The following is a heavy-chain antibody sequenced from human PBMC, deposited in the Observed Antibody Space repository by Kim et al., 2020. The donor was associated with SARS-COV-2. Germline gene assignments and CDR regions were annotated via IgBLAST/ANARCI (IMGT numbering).Heavy chain of an antibody. CDR2: ISYEGSIK. J-gene: IGHJ4*02. CDR1: RFTFTTYG. CDR3: AKDRAYFGILTGCTLDY. V-gene: IGHV3-30*18. Sequence: GGSLRLSCTASRFTFTTYGMHWVRQAPGKGLEWVSYISYEGSIKYYADSVKGRFTISRDDSKNTLYLQMNSLRAEDTAVYYCAKDRAYFGILTGCTLDYWGQGTLVTVSS. D-gene: IGHD3-9*01.